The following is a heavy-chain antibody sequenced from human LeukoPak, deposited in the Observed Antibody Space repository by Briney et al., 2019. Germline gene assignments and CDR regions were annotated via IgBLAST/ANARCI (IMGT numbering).Heavy chain of an antibody. Sequence: GGSLRLSCAASGFTFSSYWMNWVRQAPGKGLVWVSRIASDGSSTTYADSVKGRFTISRDNSKNTLYLQMNSLRAEDTAVYYCARCYDSSALMLTYWGQGTLVTVSS. D-gene: IGHD3-22*01. CDR2: IASDGSST. J-gene: IGHJ4*02. CDR1: GFTFSSYW. V-gene: IGHV3-74*01. CDR3: ARCYDSSALMLTY.